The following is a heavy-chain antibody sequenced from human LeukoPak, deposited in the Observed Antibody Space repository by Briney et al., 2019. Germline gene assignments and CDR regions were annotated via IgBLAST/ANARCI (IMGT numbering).Heavy chain of an antibody. V-gene: IGHV3-30*02. CDR2: IRYDGSNK. D-gene: IGHD5-24*01. J-gene: IGHJ3*02. CDR3: AKAQDGYNAFDI. Sequence: GGSLRLSCAASGFTFTTYGMHWVRQAPGKGLEWVTFIRYDGSNKYYADSEKGRFTISRDNSKNTVYLQMNSLRAEDTAVYYCAKAQDGYNAFDIWGQGTMVTVSS. CDR1: GFTFTTYG.